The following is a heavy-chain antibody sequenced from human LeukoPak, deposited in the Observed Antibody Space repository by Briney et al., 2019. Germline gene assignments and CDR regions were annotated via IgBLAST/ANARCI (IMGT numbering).Heavy chain of an antibody. Sequence: SETLSLTCAVSGGSISSSNWWNWVRQPPGKGLEWIGQIYHSGSTNYNPSLKTRVTISVDKSKSQFSLRLSSVTAADTAVYYCARTPIYYFDNSGYYNWGQGTLVTVSS. J-gene: IGHJ4*02. D-gene: IGHD3-22*01. CDR3: ARTPIYYFDNSGYYN. CDR2: IYHSGST. CDR1: GGSISSSNW. V-gene: IGHV4-4*02.